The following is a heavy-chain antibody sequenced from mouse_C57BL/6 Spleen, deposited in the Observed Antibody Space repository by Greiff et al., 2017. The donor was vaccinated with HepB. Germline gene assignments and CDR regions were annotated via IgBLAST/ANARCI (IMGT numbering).Heavy chain of an antibody. V-gene: IGHV5-17*01. Sequence: EVQGVESGGGLVKPGGSLKLSCAASGFTFSDYGMHWVRQAPEKGLEWVAYISSGSSTIYYADTVKGRFTISRDNAKNTLFLQMTSLRSEDTAMYYCARAMVTYYFDYWGQGTTLTVSS. CDR2: ISSGSSTI. CDR3: ARAMVTYYFDY. D-gene: IGHD2-2*01. CDR1: GFTFSDYG. J-gene: IGHJ2*01.